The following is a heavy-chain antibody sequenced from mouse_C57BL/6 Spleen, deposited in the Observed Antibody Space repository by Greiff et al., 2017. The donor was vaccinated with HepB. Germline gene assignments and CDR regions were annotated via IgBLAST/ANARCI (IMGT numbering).Heavy chain of an antibody. J-gene: IGHJ2*01. CDR1: GYAFTNYL. D-gene: IGHD4-1*01. CDR3: STGRGDFDY. V-gene: IGHV1-54*01. CDR2: INPGSGGT. Sequence: LVRPGTSVKVSCKASGYAFTNYLIEWVKQRPGQGLEWIGVINPGSGGTNYNEKFKGKATLTADKSSSTAYMQLSSLTSEDSAVYFCSTGRGDFDYWGQGTTLTVSS.